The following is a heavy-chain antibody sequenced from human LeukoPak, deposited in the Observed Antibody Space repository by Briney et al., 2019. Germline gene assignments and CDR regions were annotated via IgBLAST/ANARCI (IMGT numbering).Heavy chain of an antibody. CDR2: IRNKANNYAT. CDR3: SRRAEGVGQ. V-gene: IGHV3-73*01. CDR1: EFIFRDSA. D-gene: IGHD3-3*01. J-gene: IGHJ4*02. Sequence: PGGSLRLSCVTSEFIFRDSAILWVRQASGKGLEWVGHIRNKANNYATTYAASVKGRFTISRDDSKSTAYLQMNSLKADDTAVYYCSRRAEGVGQWGQGTLVTVSS.